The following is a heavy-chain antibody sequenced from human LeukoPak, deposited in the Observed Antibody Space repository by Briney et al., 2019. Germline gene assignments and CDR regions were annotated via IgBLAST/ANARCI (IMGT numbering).Heavy chain of an antibody. CDR2: ISAYNGNT. V-gene: IGHV1-18*01. J-gene: IGHJ4*02. D-gene: IGHD6-19*01. Sequence: ASVKVSCKASGYTFTSYGISWVRQAPGQGLEWMGWISAYNGNTNYAQKLQGRVTMTAERSTNTAYMELRGLTFDDTAVFYCATTTATSGSSLYWGQGTLVNVAS. CDR1: GYTFTSYG. CDR3: ATTTATSGSSLY.